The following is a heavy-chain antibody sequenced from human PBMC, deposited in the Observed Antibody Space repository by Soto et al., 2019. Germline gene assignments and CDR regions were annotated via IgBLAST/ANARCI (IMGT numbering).Heavy chain of an antibody. Sequence: SETLSLTCAVSGGSISSGGYSWSWIRQPPGKGLEWIGYIYHSGSTYYNPSLKSRVTISVDRSKNQFSLKLSSVTAADTAVYYCARYRIAEESYFDYWGQGTLVTVSS. V-gene: IGHV4-30-2*01. CDR3: ARYRIAEESYFDY. CDR2: IYHSGST. J-gene: IGHJ4*02. CDR1: GGSISSGGYS. D-gene: IGHD6-13*01.